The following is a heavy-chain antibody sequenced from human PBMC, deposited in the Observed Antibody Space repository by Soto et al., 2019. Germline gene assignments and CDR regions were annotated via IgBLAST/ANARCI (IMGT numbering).Heavy chain of an antibody. J-gene: IGHJ6*02. CDR2: VSPYSNIT. CDR1: DYIFTTYG. V-gene: IGHV1-18*01. D-gene: IGHD3-10*01. CDR3: ARNGERDLGLNYYFYYGMDV. Sequence: ASVKVSCPASDYIFTTYGISWVRQAPGQGLEWMGWVSPYSNITNYAQKFQGRVTMTTETSTSTVYMELRSLRSDDTAMYYCARNGERDLGLNYYFYYGMDVWGQGTSVTVSS.